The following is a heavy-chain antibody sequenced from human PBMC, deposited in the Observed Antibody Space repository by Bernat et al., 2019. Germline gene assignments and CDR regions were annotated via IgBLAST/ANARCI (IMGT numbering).Heavy chain of an antibody. CDR1: GESFSGFY. CDR2: VQHSGTS. D-gene: IGHD3/OR15-3a*01. Sequence: QVQLDQWGAGLLKPSETLSLTCAVYGESFSGFYWTWIRQSPGKGPEGIGEVQHSGTSNYNLSLESRVTISADASKNQFSLKLTSVTAADTAIYYCARRPQGVPPDFWGQGTRVTVSS. CDR3: ARRPQGVPPDF. V-gene: IGHV4-34*01. J-gene: IGHJ4*02.